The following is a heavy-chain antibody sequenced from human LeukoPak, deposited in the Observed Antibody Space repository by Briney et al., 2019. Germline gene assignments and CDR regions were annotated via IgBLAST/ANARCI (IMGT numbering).Heavy chain of an antibody. D-gene: IGHD6-13*01. CDR1: GFTFSNYG. Sequence: GGSLKLSCAASGFTFSNYGLNWVRQAPGKGLEWVSSISNTGIYINYADSVKGRLTISRDNAKNSLYLQMNSLRAEDTAVYYCAREGSIAAAGTTDFDYWGQGTLVTVSS. CDR3: AREGSIAAAGTTDFDY. V-gene: IGHV3-21*01. J-gene: IGHJ4*02. CDR2: ISNTGIYI.